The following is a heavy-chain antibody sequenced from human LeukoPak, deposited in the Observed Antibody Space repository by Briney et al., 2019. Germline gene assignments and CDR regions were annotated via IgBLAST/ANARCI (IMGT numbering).Heavy chain of an antibody. V-gene: IGHV3-7*03. Sequence: GGSLRLSCAASGFTFSSFWMSWVRQAPGKGLEWVAKIKTDGSEKHYVDSVKGRFTISRDNSKNSLSLQVSSLRAEDTAVYYCAKTNGYYSDWGQGTLVTVSS. CDR3: AKTNGYYSD. J-gene: IGHJ4*02. CDR2: IKTDGSEK. D-gene: IGHD3-22*01. CDR1: GFTFSSFW.